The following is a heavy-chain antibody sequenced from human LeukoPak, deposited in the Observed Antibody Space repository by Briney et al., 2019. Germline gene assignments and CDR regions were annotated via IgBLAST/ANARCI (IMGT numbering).Heavy chain of an antibody. J-gene: IGHJ4*02. Sequence: GGSLRLSCAASGFTFSSYGMHWVRQAPGKGLDWVAFIRYDGSNQYYADSVKGRFTISRDSSKNTLYLQMDSLRGDDTAVYYCAKDMGYNTGWTRFEYWGQGTLVTVSS. CDR1: GFTFSSYG. CDR3: AKDMGYNTGWTRFEY. V-gene: IGHV3-30*02. D-gene: IGHD6-19*01. CDR2: IRYDGSNQ.